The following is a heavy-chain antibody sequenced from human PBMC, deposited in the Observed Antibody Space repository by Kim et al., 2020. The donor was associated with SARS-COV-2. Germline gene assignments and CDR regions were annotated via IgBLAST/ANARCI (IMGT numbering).Heavy chain of an antibody. V-gene: IGHV3-30*18. D-gene: IGHD3-10*01. CDR3: AKAKNVLHLFFGASPFDY. CDR1: GFNFNNYG. CDR2: IAYDGSLK. Sequence: GGSLRLSCVVSGFNFNNYGMHWVRQAPGKGLEWVAAIAYDGSLKYFGDSVKGRFTISRDSSKNTLYLQMNSLTNEDTALYYCAKAKNVLHLFFGASPFDYWGQGTLVTVSS. J-gene: IGHJ4*02.